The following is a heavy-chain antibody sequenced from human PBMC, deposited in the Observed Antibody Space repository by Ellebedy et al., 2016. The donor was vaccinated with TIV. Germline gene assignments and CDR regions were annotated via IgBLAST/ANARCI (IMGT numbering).Heavy chain of an antibody. D-gene: IGHD3-22*01. Sequence: GGSLRLXXAASGFNFDDYAMHWVRQAPGKDLEWVSGISWNSGSVNYADSVKGRFTISRDNVNDSLHLQMNSLRPEDTAFYYCVKDKSVSGFSFWFFDLWGRGTLVTVSP. CDR1: GFNFDDYA. V-gene: IGHV3-9*01. J-gene: IGHJ2*01. CDR3: VKDKSVSGFSFWFFDL. CDR2: ISWNSGSV.